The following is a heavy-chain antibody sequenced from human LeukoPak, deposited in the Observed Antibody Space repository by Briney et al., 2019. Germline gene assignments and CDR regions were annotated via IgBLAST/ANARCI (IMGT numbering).Heavy chain of an antibody. CDR2: TSAGGSST. CDR3: AKGGYCSSSSCYYGWFEP. V-gene: IGHV3-23*01. CDR1: GFTFSNHW. J-gene: IGHJ5*02. D-gene: IGHD2-2*01. Sequence: GGSLRLSCAASGFTFSNHWLHWVRQAPGKGLEWVSTTSAGGSSTYYADSVKGRFTISRDNSKNTFYLQMNSLRAEDTAAYYCAKGGYCSSSSCYYGWFEPWGQGTLVTVSS.